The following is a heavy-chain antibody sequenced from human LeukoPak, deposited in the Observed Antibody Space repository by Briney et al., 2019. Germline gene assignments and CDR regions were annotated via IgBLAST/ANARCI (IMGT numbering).Heavy chain of an antibody. CDR1: GYTFTSYY. J-gene: IGHJ6*04. D-gene: IGHD3-10*01. Sequence: ASVKVSCKASGYTFTSYYMHWVRQAPGRGLEWMGIINPSGGSTSYAQKFQGRVTMTRDTSTSTVYMELSSLRSEDTAVYYCARDRERITMVRGVIYWVYYYYGMDVWGKGTTVTVSS. CDR3: ARDRERITMVRGVIYWVYYYYGMDV. CDR2: INPSGGST. V-gene: IGHV1-46*01.